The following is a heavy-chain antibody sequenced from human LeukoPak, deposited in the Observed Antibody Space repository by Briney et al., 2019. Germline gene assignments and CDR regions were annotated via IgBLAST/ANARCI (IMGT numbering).Heavy chain of an antibody. CDR3: ARDPGYCSSTSCYDNSGYDL. J-gene: IGHJ4*02. CDR2: IYYSGST. Sequence: SETLSLTSTDAGGSSSSYYWSCIRQPPGKGLEWIGYIYYSGSTNYNPSLKSRVTISVDTSKNQFSLKLSSVTAADTAVYYCARDPGYCSSTSCYDNSGYDLWGQGTLVTVSS. D-gene: IGHD2-2*01. CDR1: GGSSSSYY. V-gene: IGHV4-59*01.